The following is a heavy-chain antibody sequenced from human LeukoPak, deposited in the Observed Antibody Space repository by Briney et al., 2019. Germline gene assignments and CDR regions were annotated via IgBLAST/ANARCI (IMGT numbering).Heavy chain of an antibody. V-gene: IGHV1-18*01. J-gene: IGHJ4*02. CDR3: ARALDNGYQYYFDY. Sequence: GSSVKVSCKASGGTFSSYAISWVRQAPGQGLEWMGWISAYNGNTNYAQKLQGRVTMTTDTSTSTAYMELRSLRSDDTAVYYCARALDNGYQYYFDYWGQGTLVTVSS. CDR1: GGTFSSYA. CDR2: ISAYNGNT. D-gene: IGHD6-25*01.